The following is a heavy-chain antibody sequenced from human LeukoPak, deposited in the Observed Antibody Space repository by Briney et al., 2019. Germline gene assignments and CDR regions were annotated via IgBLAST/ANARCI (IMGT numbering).Heavy chain of an antibody. CDR2: ISGNGGST. Sequence: PGGSLRLSCAASGFTFSSYAMNWVRQAPGKGLEWVSAISGNGGSTYYADSVKGRFTISRDNSKNTLYLQMNSLRAEDTAVYYCAKISGNCSGGSCYYWDQGTLVTVSS. CDR3: AKISGNCSGGSCYY. V-gene: IGHV3-23*01. J-gene: IGHJ4*02. CDR1: GFTFSSYA. D-gene: IGHD2-15*01.